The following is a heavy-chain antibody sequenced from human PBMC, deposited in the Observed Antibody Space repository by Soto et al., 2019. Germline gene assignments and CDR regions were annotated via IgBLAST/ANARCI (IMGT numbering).Heavy chain of an antibody. V-gene: IGHV3-48*01. CDR2: ISSSSSTI. Sequence: EVQLVESGGGLVQPGGSLRLSCAASGFTFSSYSMNWVRQAPGKGLEWVSYISSSSSTIYYADTVKGRFTISRDNAKNSLYLQMNSLRAEDTAVYYCARLGIAAGDNWFDPWGQGTLVTVSS. J-gene: IGHJ5*02. CDR1: GFTFSSYS. D-gene: IGHD6-13*01. CDR3: ARLGIAAGDNWFDP.